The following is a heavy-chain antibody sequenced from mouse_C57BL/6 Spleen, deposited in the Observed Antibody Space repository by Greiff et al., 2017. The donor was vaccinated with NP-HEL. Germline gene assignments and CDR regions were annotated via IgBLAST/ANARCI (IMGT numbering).Heavy chain of an antibody. J-gene: IGHJ4*01. V-gene: IGHV6-6*01. Sequence: EVQLQESGGGLVQPGGSMKLSCAASGFTFSDAWMDWVRQSPEKGLEWVAEIRNKANNHATYYAESVKGRFTISRDDSKSSVYLQMNSLRAEDTGIYYCTRTFYYYGSSYDYAMDYWGQGTSVTVSS. D-gene: IGHD1-1*01. CDR1: GFTFSDAW. CDR3: TRTFYYYGSSYDYAMDY. CDR2: IRNKANNHAT.